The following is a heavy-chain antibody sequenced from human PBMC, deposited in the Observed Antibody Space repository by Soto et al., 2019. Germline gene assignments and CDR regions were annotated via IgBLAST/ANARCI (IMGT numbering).Heavy chain of an antibody. CDR2: IYYSGST. V-gene: IGHV4-59*01. J-gene: IGHJ4*02. CDR1: GVSISSYY. CDR3: ARDTSSGWYDLDY. Sequence: PSETLSLTCTVSGVSISSYYWSWIRQPPGKGLEWIGYIYYSGSTNYNPSLKSRVTISVDTSKNQFSLKLSSVTAADTAVYYCARDTSSGWYDLDYWGQGTLVTVSS. D-gene: IGHD6-19*01.